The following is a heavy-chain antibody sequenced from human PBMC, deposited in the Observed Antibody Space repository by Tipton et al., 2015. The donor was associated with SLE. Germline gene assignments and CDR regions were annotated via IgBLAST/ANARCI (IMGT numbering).Heavy chain of an antibody. CDR3: ARAEMTTEGSIFYYYVDV. CDR1: GGSFSGYY. Sequence: TLSLTCAVYGGSFSGYYWSWIRQPPGKGLEWIAYIHSSGSTNYNPSLKSRVTMSVDTSNNQFSLKLSSVTAADTAVYYCARAEMTTEGSIFYYYVDVWGKGTTVTVSS. J-gene: IGHJ6*03. D-gene: IGHD5-24*01. V-gene: IGHV4-59*01. CDR2: IHSSGST.